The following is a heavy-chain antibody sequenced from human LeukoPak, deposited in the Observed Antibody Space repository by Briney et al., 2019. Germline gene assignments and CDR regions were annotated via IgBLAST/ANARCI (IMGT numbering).Heavy chain of an antibody. V-gene: IGHV4-30-2*06. D-gene: IGHD3-22*01. CDR1: GCSISSPSYS. CDR3: ARGAQFYYDTSGYFDY. J-gene: IGHJ4*02. CDR2: ISHTGGT. Sequence: SETLSLTCTVSGCSISSPSYSWSWIRQSAGKSLEWIGYISHTGGTLDNPSLTSRVTMSLDRSRSQFSLRLSSVTAADTAVYYCARGAQFYYDTSGYFDYWGQGILVTVSS.